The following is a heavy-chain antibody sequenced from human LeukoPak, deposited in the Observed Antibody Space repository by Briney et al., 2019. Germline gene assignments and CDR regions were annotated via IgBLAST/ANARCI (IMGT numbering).Heavy chain of an antibody. CDR2: INHSGST. CDR3: ARGRTRKQLVFDY. J-gene: IGHJ4*02. Sequence: PSETLSLTCAVYGGSFSGYYWSWIRQPPGKGLEWIGEINHSGSTNYNPSLKSRVTISVDTSKNQFSLKLSSVTAADTAVYYCARGRTRKQLVFDYWGQGTLVTVSS. CDR1: GGSFSGYY. V-gene: IGHV4-34*01. D-gene: IGHD6-13*01.